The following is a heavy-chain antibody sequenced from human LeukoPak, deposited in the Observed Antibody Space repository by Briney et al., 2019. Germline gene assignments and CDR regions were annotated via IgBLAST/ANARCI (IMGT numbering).Heavy chain of an antibody. CDR2: INHSGST. CDR3: ARGGIDYVWGSYRLPRFDC. V-gene: IGHV4-34*01. CDR1: GGSFSGYY. J-gene: IGHJ4*02. D-gene: IGHD3-16*02. Sequence: SEALSLTCAVYGGSFSGYYWSWIRQPPEKGLDWIWEINHSGSTNYNPSLKSRVTISVDTSKKQFSLKLSSVTAAESAVYYCARGGIDYVWGSYRLPRFDCWGQGTLVTVAS.